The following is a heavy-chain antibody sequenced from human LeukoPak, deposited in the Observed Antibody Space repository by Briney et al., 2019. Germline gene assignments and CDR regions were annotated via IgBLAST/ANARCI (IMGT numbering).Heavy chain of an antibody. CDR1: GYTFTSYA. V-gene: IGHV7-4-1*02. CDR3: ATDGRIVGASDAFDI. CDR2: INTNTGNP. Sequence: ASVKVSCKASGYTFTSYAMNWVRQAPGQGLEWMGWINTNTGNPTYAQGFTGRFVFSLDTSVSTAYLQISSLKAEDTAVYYCATDGRIVGASDAFDIWGQGTMVTVSS. J-gene: IGHJ3*02. D-gene: IGHD1-26*01.